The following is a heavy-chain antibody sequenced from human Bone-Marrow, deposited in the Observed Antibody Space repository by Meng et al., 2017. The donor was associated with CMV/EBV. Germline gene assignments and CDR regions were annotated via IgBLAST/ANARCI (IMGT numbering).Heavy chain of an antibody. Sequence: GESLKISCAASGFTFSSYGMHWVRQAPGKGLEWVAFIRYDGSNKYYADSVKGRFTISRDNSKNTLYLQMNSLRAEDTAVYYCAKVGGLWSGYIDYWGQGTRVTGSS. CDR2: IRYDGSNK. CDR3: AKVGGLWSGYIDY. J-gene: IGHJ4*02. CDR1: GFTFSSYG. D-gene: IGHD3-3*01. V-gene: IGHV3-30*02.